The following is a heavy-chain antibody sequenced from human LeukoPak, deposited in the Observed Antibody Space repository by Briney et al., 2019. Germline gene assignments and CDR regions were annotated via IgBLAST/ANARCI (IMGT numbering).Heavy chain of an antibody. CDR3: AKEVIRYWYFDP. V-gene: IGHV3-23*01. CDR1: GFTFGSYA. J-gene: IGHJ2*01. D-gene: IGHD2-21*01. CDR2: ITGSGDNT. Sequence: GGSLRLSCAASGFTFGSYAMTWVRQAPGQGLEWVSVITGSGDNTYYADSVKGRFTISRDNSKNTLYLQMNSLRAEDTAVYYCAKEVIRYWYFDPWGRGTLVTVSS.